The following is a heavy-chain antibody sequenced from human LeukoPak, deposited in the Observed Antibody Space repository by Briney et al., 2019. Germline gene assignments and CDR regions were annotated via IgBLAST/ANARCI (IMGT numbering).Heavy chain of an antibody. J-gene: IGHJ6*02. V-gene: IGHV3-33*01. CDR2: IWYDGSNK. CDR3: ARDLGYCSSTSCYLHYYYGMDV. CDR1: GFTFSSYG. Sequence: PGGSLRLSCAASGFTFSSYGMHWVRQAPGKGLEWVAVIWYDGSNKYYADSVKGRFTISRDNSKNTLYLQMNSLRAEDTAVYYCARDLGYCSSTSCYLHYYYGMDVWGQGTTVTVSS. D-gene: IGHD2-2*01.